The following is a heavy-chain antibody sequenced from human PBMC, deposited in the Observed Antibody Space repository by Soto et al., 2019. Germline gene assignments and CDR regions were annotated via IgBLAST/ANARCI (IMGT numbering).Heavy chain of an antibody. V-gene: IGHV1-69*06. CDR2: IIPLVGTA. CDR3: ARGGKLGLPGTWGISYFDY. D-gene: IGHD1-7*01. J-gene: IGHJ4*02. Sequence: QVQLVQSGAEVKKPGSSVKVSCKASGGTFSSYAIRWVRQAPGQGLEWMGGIIPLVGTANYAQKFQGRVTITADKSTSTAYMELSSLPAADTAVCYGARGGKLGLPGTWGISYFDYWGQGTLVSVSS. CDR1: GGTFSSYA.